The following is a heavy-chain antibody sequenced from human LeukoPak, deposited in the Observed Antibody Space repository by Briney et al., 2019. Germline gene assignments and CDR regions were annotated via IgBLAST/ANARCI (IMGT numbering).Heavy chain of an antibody. CDR2: LSYDGSNE. CDR3: ARSFGDYLGFYYYYGMDV. V-gene: IGHV3-30-3*01. D-gene: IGHD4-17*01. Sequence: GGSLRLSCAASGFTFSSYSMHWVRQAPGKGLEWVAVLSYDGSNEYYTDSVKGRFTISRDNAKNSLYLQMNSLRAEDTAVYYCARSFGDYLGFYYYYGMDVWGQGTTVTVSS. J-gene: IGHJ6*02. CDR1: GFTFSSYS.